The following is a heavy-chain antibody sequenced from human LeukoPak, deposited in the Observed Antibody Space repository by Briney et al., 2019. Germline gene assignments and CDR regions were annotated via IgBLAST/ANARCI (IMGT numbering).Heavy chain of an antibody. CDR3: QVTQRITMIVVVDDFDY. J-gene: IGHJ4*02. CDR2: IYSGGST. D-gene: IGHD3-22*01. V-gene: IGHV3-66*01. Sequence: GGSLRLSCAASEFSVGSNYMTWVRQAPGKGLEWVSLIYSGGSTYYADSVKGRFTISRDNAKNSLYLQMNSLRAEDTAVYYCQVTQRITMIVVVDDFDYWGQGTLVTVSS. CDR1: EFSVGSNY.